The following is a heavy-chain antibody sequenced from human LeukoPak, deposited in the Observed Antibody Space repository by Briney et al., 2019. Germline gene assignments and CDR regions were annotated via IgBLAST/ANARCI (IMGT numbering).Heavy chain of an antibody. J-gene: IGHJ4*02. CDR3: ARVDTTLSYNLDY. Sequence: PGGSLRLSCAASGFTVSTNSMIWVRQPPGKGLEWVSVIYNTGSTYNADSVKGRFTISRHKSKNTVYLQMNTLRAEDTAMYYCARVDTTLSYNLDYWGQGTLVTVSS. D-gene: IGHD1-1*01. CDR2: IYNTGST. V-gene: IGHV3-53*04. CDR1: GFTVSTNS.